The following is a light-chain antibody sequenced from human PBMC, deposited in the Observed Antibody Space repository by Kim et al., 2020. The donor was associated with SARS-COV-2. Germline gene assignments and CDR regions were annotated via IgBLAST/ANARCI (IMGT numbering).Light chain of an antibody. CDR1: QSINNH. V-gene: IGKV3-15*01. CDR2: STS. J-gene: IGKJ4*01. CDR3: QQYPDWPLT. Sequence: VSPGESATHSCRASQSINNHLAWYQQKPGQAPKLLIYSTSTRATGTPARFSGSGSGTEFTLTIDSLQSEDFAVYFCQQYPDWPLTFGGGTRVEIK.